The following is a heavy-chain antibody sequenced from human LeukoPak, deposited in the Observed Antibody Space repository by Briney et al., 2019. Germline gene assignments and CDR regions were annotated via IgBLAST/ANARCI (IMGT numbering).Heavy chain of an antibody. J-gene: IGHJ4*02. Sequence: GGSLRLSCAASGFTFSSYAMSWVRQAPGKGLEWVSAISGSGGSTYYADSVKGRFTISRDNSKNTLYLQMDSLRAEDTAVYYCAKDRWFGELLYLFDYWGQGTLVTVSS. V-gene: IGHV3-23*01. D-gene: IGHD3-10*01. CDR1: GFTFSSYA. CDR2: ISGSGGST. CDR3: AKDRWFGELLYLFDY.